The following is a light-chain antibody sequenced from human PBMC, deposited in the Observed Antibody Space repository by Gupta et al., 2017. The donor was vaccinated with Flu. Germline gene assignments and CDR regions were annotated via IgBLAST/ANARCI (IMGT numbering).Light chain of an antibody. V-gene: IGLV1-51*01. Sequence: QSVLTQPPSVSAAPGQKVTISCSGSRPSIGNTYVSWYQQIPGTAPKLLIYDNNKRPSGIPDRFSGSKSGTSATLDITGLQTGDEADYYCGTWDSSLDARVFGGGTKLTVL. CDR1: RPSIGNTY. J-gene: IGLJ3*02. CDR2: DNN. CDR3: GTWDSSLDARV.